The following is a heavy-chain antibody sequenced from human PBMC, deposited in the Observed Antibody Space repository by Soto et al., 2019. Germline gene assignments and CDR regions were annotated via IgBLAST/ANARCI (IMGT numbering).Heavy chain of an antibody. Sequence: QLQLQESGPGLVKPSETLSLTCTVSGGSISSSSYYWGWIRQPPGKGLEWIGSIYYSGSTYYNPYLQSRVTISVDTSKYQFSLKLSSVTAADTAVYYCARLVPSVRTPAAMLHFDYWGQGTLVTVSS. D-gene: IGHD2-2*01. CDR3: ARLVPSVRTPAAMLHFDY. CDR1: GGSISSSSYY. CDR2: IYYSGST. J-gene: IGHJ4*02. V-gene: IGHV4-39*01.